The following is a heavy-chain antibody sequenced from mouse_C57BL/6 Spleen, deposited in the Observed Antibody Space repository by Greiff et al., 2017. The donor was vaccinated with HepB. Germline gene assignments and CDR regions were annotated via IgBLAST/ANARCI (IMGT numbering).Heavy chain of an antibody. CDR3: ARSARYYYGSSYGY. D-gene: IGHD1-1*01. V-gene: IGHV1-50*01. J-gene: IGHJ2*01. CDR1: GYTFTSYW. CDR2: IDPSDSYT. Sequence: VQLQQSGAELVKPGASVKLSCKASGYTFTSYWMQWVKQRPGQGLEWIGEIDPSDSYTNYNQKFKGKATLTVDTSSSTAYMQRSSLTSEDSAVYYWARSARYYYGSSYGYWGQGTTLTVSS.